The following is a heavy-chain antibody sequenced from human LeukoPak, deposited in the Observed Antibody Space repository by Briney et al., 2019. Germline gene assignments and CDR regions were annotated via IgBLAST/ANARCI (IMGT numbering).Heavy chain of an antibody. J-gene: IGHJ4*02. CDR3: ARGRYNYYGSGSLRRTTWFDY. CDR1: GGSISGYY. Sequence: SETLSLTCTVSGGSISGYYWSWIRQPPGKGLEWIGEINHSGSTNYNPSLKSRVTISVDTSKNQFSLKLSSVTAADTAVYYCARGRYNYYGSGSLRRTTWFDYWGQGTLVTVSS. CDR2: INHSGST. V-gene: IGHV4-34*01. D-gene: IGHD3-10*01.